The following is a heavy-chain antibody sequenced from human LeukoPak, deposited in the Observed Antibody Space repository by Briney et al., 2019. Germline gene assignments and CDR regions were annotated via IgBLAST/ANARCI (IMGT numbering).Heavy chain of an antibody. J-gene: IGHJ4*02. V-gene: IGHV4-59*08. Sequence: SETVSLTCTVSGGSISSYYWSWIRQPPGKGLEWIGYIYARGSTHYSPSLKSRVTISVDTTKNQFSLKLNSVTAADTAVYYCARHAYYYDSSGYLPYYFDYWGQGTLVTDSS. CDR2: IYARGST. CDR3: ARHAYYYDSSGYLPYYFDY. CDR1: GGSISSYY. D-gene: IGHD3-22*01.